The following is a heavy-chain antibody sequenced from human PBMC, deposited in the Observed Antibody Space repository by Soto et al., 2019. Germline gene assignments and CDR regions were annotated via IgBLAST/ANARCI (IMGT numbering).Heavy chain of an antibody. CDR1: GFSFKNYG. Sequence: QAQLVESGGGVVQPGRSLRLSCEASGFSFKNYGMHWVRQAPGKGLEWVAVISYDATHKKYADSEEGRFTISRDNSKNTLYLQITSLRAEDTATYYCAKIEAVAGEIYYYAGMDVWGQGTTVTVSS. J-gene: IGHJ6*02. CDR2: ISYDATHK. CDR3: AKIEAVAGEIYYYAGMDV. D-gene: IGHD2-15*01. V-gene: IGHV3-30*18.